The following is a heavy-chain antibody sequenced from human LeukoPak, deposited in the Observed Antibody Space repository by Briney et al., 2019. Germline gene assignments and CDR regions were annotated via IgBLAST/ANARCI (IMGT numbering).Heavy chain of an antibody. V-gene: IGHV3-21*01. CDR3: ARDTPPARGYCSGGSCTYYYYYYMDV. D-gene: IGHD2-15*01. CDR2: ISSSSSYI. J-gene: IGHJ6*03. CDR1: GFTFSSYS. Sequence: GGSLRLSCAGSGFTFSSYSMNWVRQPPGKGLEWVSSISSSSSYIYYVDSVKGRFTISRENAKNSLFLQMNSLRAEDTAVYYCARDTPPARGYCSGGSCTYYYYYYMDVWGKGTTVTVSS.